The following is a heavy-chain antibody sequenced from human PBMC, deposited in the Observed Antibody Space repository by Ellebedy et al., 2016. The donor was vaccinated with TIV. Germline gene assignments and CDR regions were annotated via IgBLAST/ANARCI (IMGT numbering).Heavy chain of an antibody. CDR2: IYYSGST. D-gene: IGHD2-2*01. Sequence: MPSETLSLTCTVYGGSISSYYWSWIRQPPGKGVEWIGYIYYSGSTNYNPSLKSRVTISVDTSKNQFSLKLSSVTAADPAVYYCASHTPLQLHFDYWGQGTLVTVSS. V-gene: IGHV4-59*08. J-gene: IGHJ4*02. CDR1: GGSISSYY. CDR3: ASHTPLQLHFDY.